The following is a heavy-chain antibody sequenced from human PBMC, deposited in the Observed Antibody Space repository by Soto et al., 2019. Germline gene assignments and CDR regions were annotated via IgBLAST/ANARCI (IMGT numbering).Heavy chain of an antibody. Sequence: PGESLKISCKGSGYSFTSYWIGWVRQMPGKGLEWMGIIYPGDSDTRYSPSFQGQVTISADKSISTAYLQWSSLKASDTAMYYCARHGGQYCSSTSCYYYYYGMDVWGKGTTVTGSS. J-gene: IGHJ6*04. CDR2: IYPGDSDT. D-gene: IGHD2-2*01. CDR3: ARHGGQYCSSTSCYYYYYGMDV. V-gene: IGHV5-51*01. CDR1: GYSFTSYW.